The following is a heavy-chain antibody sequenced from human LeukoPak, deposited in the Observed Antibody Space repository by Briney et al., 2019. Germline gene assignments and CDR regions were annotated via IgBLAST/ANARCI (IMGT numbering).Heavy chain of an antibody. Sequence: ASVKVSCKASGYTFTSYGISWVRQAPGQGLEWMGWMNPNSGNTGYAQKFQGRVTMTRNTSISTAYMELSSLRSEDTAVYYCARARSGCSGYFCLPKNWFDPWGQGTLVTVSS. CDR2: MNPNSGNT. CDR1: GYTFTSYG. V-gene: IGHV1-8*02. D-gene: IGHD3-22*01. J-gene: IGHJ5*02. CDR3: ARARSGCSGYFCLPKNWFDP.